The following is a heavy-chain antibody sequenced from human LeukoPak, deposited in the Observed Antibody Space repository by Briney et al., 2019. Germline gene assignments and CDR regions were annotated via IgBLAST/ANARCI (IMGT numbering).Heavy chain of an antibody. CDR1: GGPITRGGYY. CDR3: AREAWAGTLSGWFDP. V-gene: IGHV4-31*03. J-gene: IGHJ5*02. Sequence: PSQTLSLNCSVSGGPITRGGYYWSWIRHLPGKGLEWIGYIFSSGSTSYNPSLRSRVTVSFDTSKNQFFLNLSSVTAADTAIYYCAREAWAGTLSGWFDPWGQGTLVTVSS. CDR2: IFSSGST. D-gene: IGHD1-7*01.